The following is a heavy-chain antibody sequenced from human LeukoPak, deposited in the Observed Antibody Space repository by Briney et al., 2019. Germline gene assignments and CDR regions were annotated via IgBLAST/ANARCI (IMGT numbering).Heavy chain of an antibody. CDR3: AKGQTYCSSTSCYTDYYYGMDV. Sequence: GSLSLSSAASGFTFCSYAMSWVRQAPGERLEWGSAISGSVGSTYYADSVKGQFTISRDNSKNTLYLQMNSLRAEDTAVYYCAKGQTYCSSTSCYTDYYYGMDVWGQGTTVTVSS. CDR1: GFTFCSYA. J-gene: IGHJ6*02. D-gene: IGHD2-2*02. CDR2: ISGSVGST. V-gene: IGHV3-23*01.